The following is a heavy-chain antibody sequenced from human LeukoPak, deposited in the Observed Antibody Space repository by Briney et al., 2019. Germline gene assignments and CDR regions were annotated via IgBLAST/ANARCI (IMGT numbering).Heavy chain of an antibody. Sequence: ASVKVSCKASGYIFSDYGIGWVRQAPGQGLEWMGWISTSNGNTNYAQKLQGRVAMTTDTSTSTAYMELRSLRSDDTAVYYCARDCDRSGYYCYWGQGTLVTVSS. CDR1: GYIFSDYG. V-gene: IGHV1-18*01. J-gene: IGHJ4*02. CDR2: ISTSNGNT. D-gene: IGHD3-22*01. CDR3: ARDCDRSGYYCY.